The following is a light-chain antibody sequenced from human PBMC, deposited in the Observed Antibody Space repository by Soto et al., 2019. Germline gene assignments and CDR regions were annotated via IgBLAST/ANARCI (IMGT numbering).Light chain of an antibody. CDR1: SSNIGAGYD. CDR2: DNT. J-gene: IGLJ2*01. Sequence: QSVLTQPPSVSGAPGQRVTISCTGSSSNIGAGYDVHWYQQLPGTAPKLLIYDNTNRPSGVADRFSASKSGTSASLAITGLQAEDEADYYCQSYDSSLSGSAVFGGGTKLTVL. V-gene: IGLV1-40*01. CDR3: QSYDSSLSGSAV.